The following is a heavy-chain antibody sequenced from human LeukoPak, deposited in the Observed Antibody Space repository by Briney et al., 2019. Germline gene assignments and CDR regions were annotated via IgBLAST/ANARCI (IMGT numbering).Heavy chain of an antibody. CDR3: ARSGNWNDGFDY. D-gene: IGHD1-1*01. J-gene: IGHJ4*02. V-gene: IGHV3-33*01. Sequence: PGGSLRLSCAASGFTFSSYGMHRVRQAPGKGLEWVAVIWYDGSNKYYADSVKGRFTISRDNSKNTLYLQMNSLRAEDTAVYYCARSGNWNDGFDYWGQGTLVTVSS. CDR1: GFTFSSYG. CDR2: IWYDGSNK.